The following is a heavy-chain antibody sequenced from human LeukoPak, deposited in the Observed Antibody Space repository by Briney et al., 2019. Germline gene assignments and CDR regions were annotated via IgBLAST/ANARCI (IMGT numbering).Heavy chain of an antibody. Sequence: PGGSLRLSCAASGFTFSNAWMNWVRQAPGKGLEWVGRIKSKTDGGTTDYAAPVKGRFTISRDDSKTTLYLQMSSLKTEDTAVYYCTTRYCSGGRCDYWGQGTLVTVSS. V-gene: IGHV3-15*01. CDR1: GFTFSNAW. D-gene: IGHD2-15*01. J-gene: IGHJ4*02. CDR3: TTRYCSGGRCDY. CDR2: IKSKTDGGTT.